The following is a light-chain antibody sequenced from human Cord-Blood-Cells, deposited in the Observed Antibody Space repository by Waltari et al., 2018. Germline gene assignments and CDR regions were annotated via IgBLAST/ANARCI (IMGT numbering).Light chain of an antibody. V-gene: IGKV1-39*01. CDR2: ATS. CDR3: QQSYSSP. J-gene: IGKJ4*01. CDR1: QSISSY. Sequence: DIQLTQSPSSLSASVRARVTITCRASQSISSYLNWYQQKPGNAPKLLFYATSSLQIGVPSRFSGSGSETDLTLTSSSLQPEEFATYYCQQSYSSPFGGGTKVEIK.